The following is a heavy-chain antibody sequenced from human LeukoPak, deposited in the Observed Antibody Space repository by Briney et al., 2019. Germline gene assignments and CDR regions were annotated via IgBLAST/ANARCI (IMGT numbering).Heavy chain of an antibody. V-gene: IGHV3-30*02. CDR3: AKLYSSSSLDY. D-gene: IGHD6-13*01. CDR1: GFTFSSYG. CDR2: IRYDGSNK. J-gene: IGHJ4*02. Sequence: GGSLRLSCAASGFTFSSYGMHWVRHAPGKRLEWVAFIRYDGSNKYYADSVKGRFTISRDNSKNTLYLQMNSLRAEDTAVYYCAKLYSSSSLDYWGQGTLVTVSS.